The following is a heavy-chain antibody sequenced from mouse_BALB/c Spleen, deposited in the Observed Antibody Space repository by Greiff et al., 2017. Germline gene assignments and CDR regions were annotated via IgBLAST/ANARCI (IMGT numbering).Heavy chain of an antibody. CDR2: IDPYYGGT. CDR3: ARRGYGSSSYAMDY. J-gene: IGHJ4*01. CDR1: GYSFTGYN. Sequence: VQLKESGPELEKPGASVKISCKASGYSFTGYNMNWVKQSNGKSLEWIGNIDPYYGGTSYNQKFKGKATLTVDKSSSTAYMQLKSLTSEDSAVYYCARRGYGSSSYAMDYWGQGTSVTVSS. D-gene: IGHD1-1*01. V-gene: IGHV1-39*01.